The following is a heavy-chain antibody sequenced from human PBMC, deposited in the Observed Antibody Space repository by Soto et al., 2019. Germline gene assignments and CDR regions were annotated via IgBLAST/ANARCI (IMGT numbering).Heavy chain of an antibody. CDR1: GGSFSGYY. CDR3: ARGREYSSSWSNWFDP. CDR2: INHSGST. J-gene: IGHJ5*02. V-gene: IGHV4-34*01. D-gene: IGHD6-13*01. Sequence: QVQLQQWGAGLLKPSETLSLTCAVYGGSFSGYYWSWIRQPPGKGLEWIGEINHSGSTNYNPSLKSRVTISVDTSKNQCSLKLSSVTAADTAVYYCARGREYSSSWSNWFDPWGQGTLVTVSS.